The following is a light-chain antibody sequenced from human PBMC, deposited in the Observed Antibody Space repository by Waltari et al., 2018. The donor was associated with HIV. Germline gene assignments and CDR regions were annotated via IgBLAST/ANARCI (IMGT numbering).Light chain of an antibody. J-gene: IGKJ1*01. Sequence: EIVLTQSPDTLSLSPGARATLSCRASQRVTSDYLAWYQQKPGQPPRLLIYGASTRATGIADRFSGSGSGTDFTLTISRLEPEDFAVYYCQQYGTTPTFGQGTTVEI. V-gene: IGKV3-20*01. CDR1: QRVTSDY. CDR3: QQYGTTPT. CDR2: GAS.